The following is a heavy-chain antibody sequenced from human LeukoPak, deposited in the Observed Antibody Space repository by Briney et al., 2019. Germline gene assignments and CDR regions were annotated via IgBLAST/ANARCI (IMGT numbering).Heavy chain of an antibody. Sequence: SETLSLTCTVSGGSISSGGYYWTWIRQPPGKGLEWIGYIYHSGTTYYNPSLESRVTISVDRSKNQFSLKLSSVTAADTAVYYCVRDLGRAAAGDYWGQGTLVTVSS. CDR1: GGSISSGGYY. CDR3: VRDLGRAAAGDY. D-gene: IGHD6-13*01. J-gene: IGHJ4*02. V-gene: IGHV4-30-2*01. CDR2: IYHSGTT.